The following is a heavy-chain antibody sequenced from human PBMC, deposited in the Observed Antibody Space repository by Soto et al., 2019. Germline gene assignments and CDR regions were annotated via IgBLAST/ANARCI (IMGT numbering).Heavy chain of an antibody. Sequence: KSSETLSLTCAVYGGSFSGYYWSWIRQPPVKGLEWIGEINHSGGTNYNPSLKSRVTISVDTSKNQFSLKLSSVTAADTAVFYCARENYYALDYWGPGTLVTVS. D-gene: IGHD3-10*01. CDR3: ARENYYALDY. J-gene: IGHJ4*02. CDR1: GGSFSGYY. V-gene: IGHV4-34*01. CDR2: INHSGGT.